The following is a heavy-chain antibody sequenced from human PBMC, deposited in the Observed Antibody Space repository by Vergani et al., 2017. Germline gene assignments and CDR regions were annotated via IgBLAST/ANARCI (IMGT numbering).Heavy chain of an antibody. CDR2: IKPSGGHT. Sequence: QVQVVQSGAEVKKSGASVKVSCKTSGYTFSNYYMHWVRQAPGQGLEWMGIIKPSGGHTNYAQKFQGRVTMTRETSTSTVYMEVSSLRSEDTAIYYCARVWGEVQDDYYFDYGGQGSLVTVSS. J-gene: IGHJ4*02. D-gene: IGHD1-1*01. V-gene: IGHV1-46*01. CDR3: ARVWGEVQDDYYFDY. CDR1: GYTFSNYY.